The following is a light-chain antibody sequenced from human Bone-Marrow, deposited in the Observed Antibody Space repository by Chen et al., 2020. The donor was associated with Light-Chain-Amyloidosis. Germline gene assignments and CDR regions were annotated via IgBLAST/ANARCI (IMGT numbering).Light chain of an antibody. CDR1: SSNIGSNT. J-gene: IGLJ3*02. CDR3: AAWDDSLNGV. CDR2: SNN. Sequence: QSVLTQPPSASGTPGQRVTISCSGSSSNIGSNTVNWFQQLPGAAPKLLIYSNNQRPSGVPDRFSGSKSGTSASLAISGLQSEDEADYHCAAWDDSLNGVFGGGTKVTVL. V-gene: IGLV1-44*01.